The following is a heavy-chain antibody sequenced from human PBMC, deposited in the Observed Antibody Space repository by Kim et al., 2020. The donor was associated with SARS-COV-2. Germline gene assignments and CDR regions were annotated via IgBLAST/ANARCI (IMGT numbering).Heavy chain of an antibody. CDR1: GYTFTSYC. CDR3: ARDSLTQYDFWSGYYREDYYYYYGMDV. V-gene: IGHV1-18*01. J-gene: IGHJ6*02. Sequence: ASVKVSCKASGYTFTSYCISWVRQAPGQGLEWMGWISAYNGNTNYAQKLQGRVTMTTDTSTSTAYMELRSLRSDDTAVYYCARDSLTQYDFWSGYYREDYYYYYGMDVWGQGNTVTVSS. CDR2: ISAYNGNT. D-gene: IGHD3-3*01.